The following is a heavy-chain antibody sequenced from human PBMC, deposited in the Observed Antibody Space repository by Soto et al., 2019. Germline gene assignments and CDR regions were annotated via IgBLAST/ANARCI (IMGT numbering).Heavy chain of an antibody. CDR3: ASLNSFYYYYYMDV. CDR2: IYYSGST. Sequence: SETLSLTCTVSGGSISSYYWSWIRQPPGKGLEWIGYIYYSGSTNYNPSLKSRVTISVDTSKNQFSLKLSSVTAADTAVYYCASLNSFYYYYYMDVWGKGTTVTVSS. V-gene: IGHV4-59*01. J-gene: IGHJ6*03. D-gene: IGHD5-18*01. CDR1: GGSISSYY.